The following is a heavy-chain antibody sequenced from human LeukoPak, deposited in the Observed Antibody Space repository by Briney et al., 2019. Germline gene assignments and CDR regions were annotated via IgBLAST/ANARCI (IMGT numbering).Heavy chain of an antibody. V-gene: IGHV4-59*01. Sequence: SETLSLTCTVSGCSISSYYWSWIRQPPGKGLEWIGYIYYSGSTNYNPSLKSRGAISVDTSKTQFSLKLSSVTDADTAVYYCARNMTAAGYDAFDIWGQGTMVTVSS. J-gene: IGHJ3*02. CDR3: ARNMTAAGYDAFDI. D-gene: IGHD6-13*01. CDR1: GCSISSYY. CDR2: IYYSGST.